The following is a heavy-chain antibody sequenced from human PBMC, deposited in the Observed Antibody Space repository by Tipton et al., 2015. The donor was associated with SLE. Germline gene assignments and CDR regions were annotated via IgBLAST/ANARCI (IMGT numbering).Heavy chain of an antibody. Sequence: TLSLTCAVSGYSISSGYYWGWIRQPPGKGLEWIGSIYYSGSTYYNPSLKSRVTISVDTSKNQFSLKLSSVTATDTAVYYCARDNYYDSSGYSDYWGQGTLVTVSS. CDR1: GYSISSGYY. CDR2: IYYSGST. J-gene: IGHJ4*02. V-gene: IGHV4-38-2*02. CDR3: ARDNYYDSSGYSDY. D-gene: IGHD3-22*01.